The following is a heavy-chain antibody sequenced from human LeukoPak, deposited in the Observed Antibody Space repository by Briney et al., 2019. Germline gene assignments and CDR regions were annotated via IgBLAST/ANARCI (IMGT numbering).Heavy chain of an antibody. J-gene: IGHJ3*02. CDR2: IYTSGST. D-gene: IGHD3-3*01. V-gene: IGHV4-4*09. Sequence: PSETLSLTCTVSGGSISSYYWSWIRQPPGKGLEWIGYIYTSGSTNYNPSFKSRVTISIDTSKNQFSLKLSSVTAADTAVYYCARVRFLEWLLTADAFDIWGQGTMVTVSS. CDR3: ARVRFLEWLLTADAFDI. CDR1: GGSISSYY.